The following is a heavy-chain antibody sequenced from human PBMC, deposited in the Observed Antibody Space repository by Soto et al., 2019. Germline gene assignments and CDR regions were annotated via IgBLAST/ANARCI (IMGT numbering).Heavy chain of an antibody. CDR2: IYYSGST. CDR1: GRSISSYY. V-gene: IGHV4-59*01. J-gene: IGHJ4*02. CDR3: AKLRSRFNSSWYYFDS. Sequence: PSETLSHTCTVSGRSISSYYWIWIRQPPGKGLEWIGYIYYSGSTNYNPSLKSRVTISVDTSKNQFSLKLSSVTAADTAVYYCAKLRSRFNSSWYYFDSWGQGTLVTV. D-gene: IGHD1-26*01.